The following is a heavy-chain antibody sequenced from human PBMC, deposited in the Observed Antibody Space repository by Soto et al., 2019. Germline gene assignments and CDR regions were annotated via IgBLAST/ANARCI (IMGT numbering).Heavy chain of an antibody. Sequence: QVQLVQSGAEVKKPGASVKVSCKASGYTFTSYGISWVRQAPGQGLEWMGWISAYNGNTNYAQKLQGRVTTTTSPYTSPVYRELRSLRSDDTAVYYCAREVVVIYRRYFDYWGQGTLVTVSS. J-gene: IGHJ4*02. D-gene: IGHD3-22*01. CDR2: ISAYNGNT. CDR3: AREVVVIYRRYFDY. CDR1: GYTFTSYG. V-gene: IGHV1-18*01.